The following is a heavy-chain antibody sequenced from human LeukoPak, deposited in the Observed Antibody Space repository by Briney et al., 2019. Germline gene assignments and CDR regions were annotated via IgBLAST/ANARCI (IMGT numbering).Heavy chain of an antibody. CDR2: IYYSGST. D-gene: IGHD3-22*01. CDR1: GDSISSGDYY. J-gene: IGHJ6*03. CDR3: ARCLGYYDSSADYMDV. V-gene: IGHV4-61*08. Sequence: SETLSLTCTVSGDSISSGDYYWSWIRQPPGKGLEWIGYIYYSGSTNYNPSLKSRVTISVDTSKNQFSLKLSSVTAADTAVYYCARCLGYYDSSADYMDVWGKGTTVTVSS.